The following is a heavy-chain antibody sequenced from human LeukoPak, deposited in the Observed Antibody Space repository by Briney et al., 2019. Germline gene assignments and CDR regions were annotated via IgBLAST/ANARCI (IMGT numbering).Heavy chain of an antibody. V-gene: IGHV1-8*02. CDR2: MNPNSGNT. J-gene: IGHJ5*02. CDR1: GYTFTSYA. Sequence: ASVKVSCKASGYTFTSYAMNWVRQAPGQGLEWMGWMNPNSGNTGYAQKFQGRVTMTRNTSISTAYMELSSLRPEDTAVYYCARRQPLSRYNWFDPWGQGTLVTVSS. CDR3: ARRQPLSRYNWFDP. D-gene: IGHD3-16*01.